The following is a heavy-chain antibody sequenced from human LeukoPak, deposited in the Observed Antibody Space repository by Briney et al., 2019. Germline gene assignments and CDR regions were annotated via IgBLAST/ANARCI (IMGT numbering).Heavy chain of an antibody. V-gene: IGHV3-23*01. CDR1: GFTCSSNA. D-gene: IGHD7-27*01. Sequence: GGSLRFSGAASGFTCSSNAMSWDRPAPGKGLKGVSTLSGSGGSTDYADSVKGRITISRDNSKNTLYLQMNSLRAEDTAVYYCAKEVNWGVAGFDYWGQGTLVTVSS. CDR2: LSGSGGST. J-gene: IGHJ4*02. CDR3: AKEVNWGVAGFDY.